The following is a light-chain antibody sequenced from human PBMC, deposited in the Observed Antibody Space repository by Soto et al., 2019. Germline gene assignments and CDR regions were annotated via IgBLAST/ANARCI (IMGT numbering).Light chain of an antibody. J-gene: IGKJ1*01. V-gene: IGKV1-5*03. CDR1: QTISSW. CDR2: KAS. CDR3: RQYNNWLRT. Sequence: SGSVGDRVTITCRASQTISSWLAWYQQKPGKAPKLLIYKASTLKSGVPSRFSGSGSGTEFTLTISSLQSEDFAVYYCRQYNNWLRTFGHGTKVDI.